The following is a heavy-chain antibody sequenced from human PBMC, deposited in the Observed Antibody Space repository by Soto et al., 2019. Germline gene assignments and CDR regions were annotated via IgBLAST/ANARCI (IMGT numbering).Heavy chain of an antibody. CDR1: GGSISSYH. V-gene: IGHV4-59*01. CDR2: IYNSGST. D-gene: IGHD2-2*01. J-gene: IGHJ6*03. CDR3: AREMGYCTSTSCHAGPLYYYMDV. Sequence: SETLSLTCTVSGGSISSYHWSWIRQPPGKGLEWIGEIYNSGSTNYNPSLKSIVTISVDTSKNQFSLKLNSVSAADTVVYYCAREMGYCTSTSCHAGPLYYYMDVWGKGTTVTVSS.